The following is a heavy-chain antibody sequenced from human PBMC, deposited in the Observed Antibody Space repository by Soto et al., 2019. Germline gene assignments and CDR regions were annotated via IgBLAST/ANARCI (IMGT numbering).Heavy chain of an antibody. V-gene: IGHV3-30-3*01. CDR3: ARERFSSYNWFDP. CDR1: GFTFSSYA. D-gene: IGHD3-10*01. CDR2: ISYDGSNK. Sequence: GGSLRLSCAASGFTFSSYAMHWVRQAPGKGLEWVAVISYDGSNKYYADSVKGRFTISRDNSKNTLYLQMNSLRAEDTAVYYCARERFSSYNWFDPWGQGTLLTVSS. J-gene: IGHJ5*02.